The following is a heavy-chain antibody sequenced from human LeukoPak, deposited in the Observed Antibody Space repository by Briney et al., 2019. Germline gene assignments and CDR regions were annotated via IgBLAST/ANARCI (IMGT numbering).Heavy chain of an antibody. CDR3: ARQGGPYYDFWSGQISNWFDP. Sequence: PSETLSLTCTVSGGSISSSSYYWGWIRQPPGKGLEWIGSIYYSGSTYYNPSLKSRVTISVDTSKNQFSLKLSSVTAADTAVYYCARQGGPYYDFWSGQISNWFDPWGQGTLVTVSS. D-gene: IGHD3-3*01. CDR2: IYYSGST. J-gene: IGHJ5*02. CDR1: GGSISSSSYY. V-gene: IGHV4-39*01.